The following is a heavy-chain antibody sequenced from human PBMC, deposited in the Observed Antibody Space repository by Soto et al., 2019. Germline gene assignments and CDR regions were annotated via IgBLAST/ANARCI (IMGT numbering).Heavy chain of an antibody. V-gene: IGHV3-73*02. CDR3: TRFDYDRSDAFDI. CDR1: GFTFSGSA. Sequence: EVQLVESGGGLVQPGGSLKLSCAASGFTFSGSAMHWVRQASGKGLEWVGRIRSKANSYATAYAASVKGRFTISRDDSKNTAYLQMNSLKPEDTAVYYCTRFDYDRSDAFDIWGQGTMVTVSS. CDR2: IRSKANSYAT. D-gene: IGHD3-22*01. J-gene: IGHJ3*02.